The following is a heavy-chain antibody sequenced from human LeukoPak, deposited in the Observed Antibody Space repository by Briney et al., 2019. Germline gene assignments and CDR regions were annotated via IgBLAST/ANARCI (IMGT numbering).Heavy chain of an antibody. D-gene: IGHD3-22*01. CDR1: GGSISSYY. V-gene: IGHV4-59*08. J-gene: IGHJ3*02. Sequence: SETLSLTCTVSGGSISSYYWSWIRQPPGKGLDWIGYIYDSGTTSYNPSLKSRVTISLDTSKKQFSLKLSSVTAADTAVYFCARPTFSGYYSGPFDIWGQGTIVTVSS. CDR3: ARPTFSGYYSGPFDI. CDR2: IYDSGTT.